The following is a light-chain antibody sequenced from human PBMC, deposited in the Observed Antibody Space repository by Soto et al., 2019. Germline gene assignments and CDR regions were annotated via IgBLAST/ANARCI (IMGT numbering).Light chain of an antibody. V-gene: IGKV1-39*01. CDR3: QLSYSTLT. J-gene: IGKJ4*01. CDR1: RNINNF. Sequence: DIQMTQSPSSLSASVGDRVTITCRASRNINNFLNWYQQKPGKAPKLLIYAASSLQSGVPSRFSASGSGTDFTLTISSLQLDDFATYYCQLSYSTLTFGGGTKVDIK. CDR2: AAS.